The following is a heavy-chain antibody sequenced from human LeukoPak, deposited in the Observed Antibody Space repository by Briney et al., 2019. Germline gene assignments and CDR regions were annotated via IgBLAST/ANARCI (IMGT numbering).Heavy chain of an antibody. Sequence: GGSLRLSCAASGFTVSSNYMSWVRQAPGKGLEWVSVIYSGGSTYHADSVKGRFTISRHNSKNTLYLQMNSLRAEDTAVYYCARFGRIAARPADAFDIWGQGTMVTVSS. V-gene: IGHV3-53*04. CDR2: IYSGGST. D-gene: IGHD6-6*01. CDR1: GFTVSSNY. J-gene: IGHJ3*02. CDR3: ARFGRIAARPADAFDI.